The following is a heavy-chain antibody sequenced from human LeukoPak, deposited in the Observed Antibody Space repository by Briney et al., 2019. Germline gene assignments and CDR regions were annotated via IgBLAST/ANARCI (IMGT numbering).Heavy chain of an antibody. V-gene: IGHV1-18*01. D-gene: IGHD3-10*01. CDR3: ARGRSITMVRGVTPGWYFDL. CDR1: GYTFTSYG. J-gene: IGHJ2*01. Sequence: ASVSVSCKASGYTFTSYGISWVRQAPGQGLEWMGWISAYNGNTNYAQKLQGRVTMTTDTSMSTAYMELRSLRSDDTAVYYCARGRSITMVRGVTPGWYFDLWGRGTLVTVSS. CDR2: ISAYNGNT.